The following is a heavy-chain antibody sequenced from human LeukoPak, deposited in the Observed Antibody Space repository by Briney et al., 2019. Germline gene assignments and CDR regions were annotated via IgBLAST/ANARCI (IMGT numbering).Heavy chain of an antibody. Sequence: SETLSLTCAVSGRSISSSNWWSWVRQPPGKGLEWIGEIYHSGSTNYNPSLKSRVTISVDKSKNQFSLKLSSVTAADTAVYYCAKSFSRGDRFDYWGQGTLVTVSS. CDR2: IYHSGST. J-gene: IGHJ4*02. CDR3: AKSFSRGDRFDY. D-gene: IGHD2-21*02. CDR1: GRSISSSNW. V-gene: IGHV4-4*02.